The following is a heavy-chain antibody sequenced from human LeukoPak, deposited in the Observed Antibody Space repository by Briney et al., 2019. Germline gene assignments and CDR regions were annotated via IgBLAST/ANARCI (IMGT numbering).Heavy chain of an antibody. V-gene: IGHV1-18*01. CDR1: GYTFTSYG. J-gene: IGHJ4*02. CDR3: ARDLVLDYYDSSGYDGYFDY. CDR2: ISAYNGNT. D-gene: IGHD3-22*01. Sequence: ASVKVSCKASGYTFTSYGISWVRQAPGQGLERLGWISAYNGNTNYAQKLQGRVTMTTDTSTSTAYMELRSLRSDDTAVYYCARDLVLDYYDSSGYDGYFDYWGQGTLVTVSS.